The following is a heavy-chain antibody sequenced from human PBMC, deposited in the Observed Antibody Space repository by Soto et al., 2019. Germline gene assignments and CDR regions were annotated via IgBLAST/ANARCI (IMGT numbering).Heavy chain of an antibody. CDR1: GFTVRANY. CDR3: PGYGY. V-gene: IGHV3-53*01. Sequence: EVQLVESGGGLIQPGGSLRLSCAVSGFTVRANYMSWVRQAPGKGLEWVSVIYSGGTTYYADAVKGRFIISRDISKNTLYLQMNILRAEDTAVAYCPGYGYWGQGTLVTVSS. D-gene: IGHD5-12*01. CDR2: IYSGGTT. J-gene: IGHJ4*02.